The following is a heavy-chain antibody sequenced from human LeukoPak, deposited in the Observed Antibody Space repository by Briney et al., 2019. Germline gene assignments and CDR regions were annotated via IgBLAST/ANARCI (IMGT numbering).Heavy chain of an antibody. Sequence: SETLSLTCTVSGGSISSSSYYWGWIRQPPGKGLEWIGSIYYSGSTYYNPSLKNRVTISVDTSKNQFSLKLSSVTAADTAVYYCASGNYYDSSGCQAVDYWGQGTLVTVSS. V-gene: IGHV4-39*07. CDR3: ASGNYYDSSGCQAVDY. D-gene: IGHD3-22*01. CDR2: IYYSGST. J-gene: IGHJ4*02. CDR1: GGSISSSSYY.